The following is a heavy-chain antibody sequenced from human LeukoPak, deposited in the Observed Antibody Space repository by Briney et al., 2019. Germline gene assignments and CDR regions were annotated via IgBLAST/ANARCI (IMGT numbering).Heavy chain of an antibody. CDR1: GGSFSGYY. J-gene: IGHJ5*02. D-gene: IGHD3-16*01. V-gene: IGHV4-34*01. CDR3: ARHYGP. CDR2: IYDSGST. Sequence: SETLSLTCAVYGGSFSGYYWSWIRQPPGKGLEWIGSIYDSGSTYYDPSLKSRVTISVDTSKNQFSLKLNSVTAADTAVYYCARHYGPWGQGTLVTVSS.